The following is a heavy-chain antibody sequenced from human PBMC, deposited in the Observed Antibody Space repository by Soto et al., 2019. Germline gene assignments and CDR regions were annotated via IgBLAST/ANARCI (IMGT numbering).Heavy chain of an antibody. V-gene: IGHV3-21*01. J-gene: IGHJ3*02. CDR3: ARDGDIVVVVAATGAFDI. CDR1: GFTFSSYS. CDR2: ISSSSSYI. Sequence: GGSLRLSCAASGFTFSSYSMNWVRQAPGKGLEWVSSISSSSSYIYYADSVKGRFTISRDNAKNSLYLQMNSLRAEDTAVYYCARDGDIVVVVAATGAFDIWGQGTMVTVSS. D-gene: IGHD2-15*01.